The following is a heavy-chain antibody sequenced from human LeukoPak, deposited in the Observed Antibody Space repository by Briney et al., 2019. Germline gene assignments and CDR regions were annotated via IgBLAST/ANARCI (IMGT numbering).Heavy chain of an antibody. V-gene: IGHV3-53*01. D-gene: IGHD5-18*01. CDR1: GFTFSSYS. CDR2: IYSGGST. Sequence: GGSLRLSCAASGFTFSSYSMNWVRQAPGKGLEWVSVIYSGGSTYYADSVKGRFTISRDNSKNTLYLQMSSLRAEDTAVYYCAKRIQSAMATGYWGQGTLVTVSS. J-gene: IGHJ4*02. CDR3: AKRIQSAMATGY.